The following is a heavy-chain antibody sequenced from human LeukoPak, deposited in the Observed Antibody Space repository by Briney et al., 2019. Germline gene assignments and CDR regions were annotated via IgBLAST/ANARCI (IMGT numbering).Heavy chain of an antibody. CDR3: ARDDASSSFTY. J-gene: IGHJ4*02. CDR2: IKPDGSQR. D-gene: IGHD3-16*01. CDR1: GFRFRDYW. V-gene: IGHV3-7*01. Sequence: GGSLRLSCAASGFRFRDYWMDWLRQAPGMGLEWVASIKPDGSQRDFVDSVKGRFTISRDNAQNSLYLQMNSLRVEDTAVYYCARDDASSSFTYWGQGALVTVSS.